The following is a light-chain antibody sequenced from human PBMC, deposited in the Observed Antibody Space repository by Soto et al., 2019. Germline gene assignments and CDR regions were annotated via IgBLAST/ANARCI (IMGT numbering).Light chain of an antibody. CDR3: QHYNSYSEA. J-gene: IGKJ1*01. CDR1: QSVTSSS. CDR2: GAS. Sequence: EIVLTQFRGTLSSSPGERATLSCRASQSVTSSSLAWYQQKVGRAPRVLIYGASTRATGIPARFSGSGSGTEFNLTISRLQTDDFATYDCQHYNSYSEAFGQGTKVDIK. V-gene: IGKV3-20*01.